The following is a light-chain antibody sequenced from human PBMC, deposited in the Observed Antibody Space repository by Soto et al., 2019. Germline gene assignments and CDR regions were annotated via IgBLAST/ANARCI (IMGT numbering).Light chain of an antibody. CDR2: AAS. CDR3: QQYGSSPIT. J-gene: IGKJ5*01. Sequence: EIVLTQSPGTLSLSPGERATLSCRARQSVSSSYLAWYQQNPGQAPRLLIYAASSRATRIPDRFSGSGSATDFTLTISRLDLDHFAVYYCQQYGSSPITFGQRTRLESK. CDR1: QSVSSSY. V-gene: IGKV3-20*01.